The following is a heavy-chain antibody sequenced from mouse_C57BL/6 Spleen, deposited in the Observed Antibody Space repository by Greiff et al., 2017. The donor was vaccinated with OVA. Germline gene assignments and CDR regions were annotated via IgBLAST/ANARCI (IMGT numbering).Heavy chain of an antibody. CDR3: TTKDPFAY. CDR2: IDPENGDT. J-gene: IGHJ3*01. V-gene: IGHV14-4*01. CDR1: GFNIKDDY. Sequence: EVKLQQSGAELVRPGASVKLSCTASGFNIKDDYMHWVKQRPEQGLEWIGWIDPENGDTEYASKFQGKATITADTSSNTAYLQLSSLTSEDTAVYYCTTKDPFAYWGQGTLVTVSA.